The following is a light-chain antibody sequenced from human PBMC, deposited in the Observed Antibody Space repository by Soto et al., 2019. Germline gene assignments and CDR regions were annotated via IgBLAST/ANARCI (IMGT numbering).Light chain of an antibody. J-gene: IGKJ1*01. Sequence: DIQMTQSPSTLSASVGDRVTITCRASQSISSWLAWYQQKPGKAPKLLIYDASNLETGVPSRFSGSGSGTEFTLTINSLQPDDFATDYCQRYNNYAGAFGQGTKV. CDR3: QRYNNYAGA. V-gene: IGKV1-5*01. CDR2: DAS. CDR1: QSISSW.